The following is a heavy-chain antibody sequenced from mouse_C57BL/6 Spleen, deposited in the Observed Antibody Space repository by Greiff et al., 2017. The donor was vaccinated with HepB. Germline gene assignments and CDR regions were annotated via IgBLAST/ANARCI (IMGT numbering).Heavy chain of an antibody. CDR3: ARSGNYCGSSYVWDFDV. Sequence: QVQLQQSGAELVRPGTSVKVSCKASGYAFTNYLIEWVKQRPGQGLEWIGVINPGSGGTNYNEKFKGKATLTADKSSSTAYMQLSSLTSEDSAVYFCARSGNYCGSSYVWDFDVWGTGTTVTVSS. V-gene: IGHV1-54*01. CDR1: GYAFTNYL. D-gene: IGHD1-1*01. CDR2: INPGSGGT. J-gene: IGHJ1*03.